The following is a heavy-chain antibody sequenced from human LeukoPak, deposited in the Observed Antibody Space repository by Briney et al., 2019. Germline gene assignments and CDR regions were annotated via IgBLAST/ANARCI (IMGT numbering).Heavy chain of an antibody. V-gene: IGHV4-59*01. Sequence: PSETLSLTGTVSGGSISSYYWSWIRQPPGTGLEWIACISYSGSTKYNPSLKSRVTISVDTSKNQLSLKLSSVTAADTAVYYCAREPGFDSSGYLNWFDPWGQGTLVTVSS. CDR2: ISYSGST. D-gene: IGHD3-22*01. CDR3: AREPGFDSSGYLNWFDP. CDR1: GGSISSYY. J-gene: IGHJ5*02.